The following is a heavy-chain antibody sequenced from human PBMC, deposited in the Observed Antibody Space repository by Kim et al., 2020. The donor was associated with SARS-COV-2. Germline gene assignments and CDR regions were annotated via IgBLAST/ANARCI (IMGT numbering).Heavy chain of an antibody. CDR3: TRGMYYNSLNGYYSPPAFDI. CDR1: GGSISSHY. J-gene: IGHJ3*02. Sequence: SETLSLTCTVSGGSISSHYCSWMRQPPGKGLEWIGSISYTCTTNYSPSLESPITISVDTSKTQFSLMLTSVTAADTAVYYCTRGMYYNSLNGYYSPPAFDIWGQGTMVPVSS. CDR2: ISYTCTT. D-gene: IGHD3-9*01. V-gene: IGHV4-59*11.